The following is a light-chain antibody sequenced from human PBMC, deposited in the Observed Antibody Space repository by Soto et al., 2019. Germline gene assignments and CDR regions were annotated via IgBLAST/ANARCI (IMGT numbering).Light chain of an antibody. V-gene: IGKV3-15*01. J-gene: IGKJ5*01. Sequence: EIVMTQSPVTLSVCPGEGATLSCRASQNIRTKLAWYQQKPGQAPRLLISGASTRATGIPVRFSGSGSGTEFTLTISSLQSEDFAIYYCQQYNNWPPITFGQGTRLEIK. CDR3: QQYNNWPPIT. CDR1: QNIRTK. CDR2: GAS.